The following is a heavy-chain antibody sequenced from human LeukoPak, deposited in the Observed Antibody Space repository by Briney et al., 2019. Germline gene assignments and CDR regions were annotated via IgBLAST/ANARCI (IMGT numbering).Heavy chain of an antibody. CDR2: IAHNGNNK. CDR1: GFTFSSSD. V-gene: IGHV3-30*02. Sequence: PGGSLRLSCGASGFTFSSSDMNWVRQGPGKGLEWVAYIAHNGNNKYYADSVKGRFTTSRDNSKGSLYLQMNSLRADDTAVYYCGKYCSWSCTDWGQGTLVRVSS. J-gene: IGHJ4*02. D-gene: IGHD2-8*02. CDR3: GKYCSWSCTD.